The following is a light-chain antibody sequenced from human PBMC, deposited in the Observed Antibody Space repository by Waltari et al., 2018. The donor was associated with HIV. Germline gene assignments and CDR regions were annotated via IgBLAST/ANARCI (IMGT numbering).Light chain of an antibody. V-gene: IGKV1-33*01. CDR2: DAS. J-gene: IGKJ4*01. CDR3: QQYDTYPLT. Sequence: DIQMTQSPSSLSASVGDRVTITCQASQDISNYLNWYQQKPGKAPKVLIYDASTLETGVPSRFSGSGSGTDFTFTITSLQPEDFATYYCQQYDTYPLTFGGGTKVEIK. CDR1: QDISNY.